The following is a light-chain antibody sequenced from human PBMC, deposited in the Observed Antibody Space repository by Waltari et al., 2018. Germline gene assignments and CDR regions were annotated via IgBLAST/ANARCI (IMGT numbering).Light chain of an antibody. CDR3: QVWDSSSDHPYV. CDR2: EDS. Sequence: SYVLTQPPSVSVAPGQTARITCGGNNIGSKSVHWYQQKPGQAPVLVVYEDSDRPSGIPERFSGSNSGNTATLTSSRVEAGDEADYYCQVWDSSSDHPYVFGTGTKVTVL. J-gene: IGLJ1*01. CDR1: NIGSKS. V-gene: IGLV3-21*02.